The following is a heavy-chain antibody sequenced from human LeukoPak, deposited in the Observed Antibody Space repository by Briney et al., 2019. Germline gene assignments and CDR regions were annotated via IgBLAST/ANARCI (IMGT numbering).Heavy chain of an antibody. V-gene: IGHV1-46*01. CDR1: GYTFTSYY. D-gene: IGHD6-19*01. CDR3: ARGGPQWLVLRKRFYFDS. J-gene: IGHJ4*02. CDR2: ISPSGGGT. Sequence: ASVKVSCKSSGYTFTSYYIHWVRHTPGQGLEWMGIISPSGGGTGYAQNFQGRVTMTRGTSTSTVYMELSSLRSEDTAVYFCARGGPQWLVLRKRFYFDSWGQGTLVTVSS.